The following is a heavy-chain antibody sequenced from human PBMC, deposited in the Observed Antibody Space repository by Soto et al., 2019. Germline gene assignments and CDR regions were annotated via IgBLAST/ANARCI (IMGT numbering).Heavy chain of an antibody. J-gene: IGHJ4*02. D-gene: IGHD2-2*02. V-gene: IGHV3-23*01. CDR3: AKDIVVVPAAILLDY. CDR2: ISGIGVST. CDR1: GFTFSSYA. Sequence: GGALRLSCAASGFTFSSYAMSWVRQAPGKGLEWVSAISGIGVSTYYADSVKGRFTISRDNSKNTLYLQMNSLRAEDTAVYYCAKDIVVVPAAILLDYWGQGTLVTVSS.